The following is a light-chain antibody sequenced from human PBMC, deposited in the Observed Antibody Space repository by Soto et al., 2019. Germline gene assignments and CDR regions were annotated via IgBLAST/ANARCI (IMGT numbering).Light chain of an antibody. CDR2: AAS. Sequence: AIRMTQSPSSFSESTGDRVTITCRASQGISSYLAWYQQKPGKAPKLLIYAASTLQSGVPSRFSGSGSGTDFTLTISCLQSEDFATYYGQQYYSYPPTFGGGTKVEIK. CDR1: QGISSY. CDR3: QQYYSYPPT. J-gene: IGKJ4*01. V-gene: IGKV1-8*01.